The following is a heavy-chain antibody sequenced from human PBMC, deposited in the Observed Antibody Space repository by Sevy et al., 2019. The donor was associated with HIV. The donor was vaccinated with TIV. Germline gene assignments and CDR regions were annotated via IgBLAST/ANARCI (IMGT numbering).Heavy chain of an antibody. Sequence: GGSLRFSCAASGFTFSNYAMIWVRQAPGKRLEWFSVISGTGGHTYYADSVKGRFTISRDNSKNTLYLQMNSLRVEDTALYYCAKDYVAWGQGTLVTVSS. CDR2: ISGTGGHT. V-gene: IGHV3-23*01. CDR3: AKDYVA. D-gene: IGHD2-15*01. CDR1: GFTFSNYA. J-gene: IGHJ5*02.